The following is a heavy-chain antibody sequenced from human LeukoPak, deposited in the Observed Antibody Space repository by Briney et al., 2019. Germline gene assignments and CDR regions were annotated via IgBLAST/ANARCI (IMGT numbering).Heavy chain of an antibody. CDR1: GGSISSYY. Sequence: SETLSLTCTVSGGSISSYYWSWIRQPPGKGLGWIGYIYYSGSTNYNPSLKSRVTISVDTSKNQFSLKLSSVTAADTAVYYCARTPGRSSWFDYWGQGTLVTVSS. J-gene: IGHJ4*02. CDR3: ARTPGRSSWFDY. V-gene: IGHV4-59*08. CDR2: IYYSGST. D-gene: IGHD6-13*01.